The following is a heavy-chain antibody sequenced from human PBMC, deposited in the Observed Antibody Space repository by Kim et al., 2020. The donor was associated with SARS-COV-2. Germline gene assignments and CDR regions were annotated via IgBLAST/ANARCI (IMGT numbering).Heavy chain of an antibody. V-gene: IGHV4-31*02. Sequence: KDRVTISVDTSKNHFSLKLSSVTAADTAVYYCARDKFWGSPGYYYYYGMDVWGQGTTVTVSS. D-gene: IGHD3-16*01. CDR3: ARDKFWGSPGYYYYYGMDV. J-gene: IGHJ6*02.